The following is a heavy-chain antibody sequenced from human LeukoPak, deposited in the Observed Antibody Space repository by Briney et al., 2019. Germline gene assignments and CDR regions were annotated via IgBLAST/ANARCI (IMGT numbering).Heavy chain of an antibody. CDR3: ARDSTMVRGYFDY. CDR1: GYTFTSYG. D-gene: IGHD3-10*01. CDR2: ISAYNGNT. J-gene: IGHJ4*02. V-gene: IGHV1-18*01. Sequence: ASVKVSCKASGYTFTSYGISWVRQAPGQGLEWMGWISAYNGNTNYAQKFQGRVTMTRDTSTSTVYMELSSLRSEDTAVYYCARDSTMVRGYFDYWGQGTLVTVSS.